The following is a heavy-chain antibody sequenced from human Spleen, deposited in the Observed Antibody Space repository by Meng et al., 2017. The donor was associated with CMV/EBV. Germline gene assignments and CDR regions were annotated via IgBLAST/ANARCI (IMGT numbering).Heavy chain of an antibody. CDR1: SYSISSGYY. V-gene: IGHV4-38-2*02. CDR3: ARALGYYDILTGHYIDAFDI. Sequence: SETLSLTCTVSSYSISSGYYWGWIRQPPGKGLEWIGSFYYSGSTYYNPSLKSRVTISVDTSKNQFSLKLTSVTAAGTAVYYCARALGYYDILTGHYIDAFDIWGQGTVVTVSS. CDR2: FYYSGST. D-gene: IGHD3-9*01. J-gene: IGHJ3*02.